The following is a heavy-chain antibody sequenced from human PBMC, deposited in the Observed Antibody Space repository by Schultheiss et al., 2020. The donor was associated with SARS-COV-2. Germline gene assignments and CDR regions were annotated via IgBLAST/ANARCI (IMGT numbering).Heavy chain of an antibody. CDR2: IVVGSGNT. J-gene: IGHJ6*02. Sequence: SVKVSCKASGFTFTSSAVQWVRQARGQRLEWIGWIVVGSGNTNYAQKFQGRVTITADKSTSTAYMELSSLRAEDTAVYYCAREKGYSSSWATYYYYYGMDVWGQGTTVTVSS. V-gene: IGHV1-58*01. CDR3: AREKGYSSSWATYYYYYGMDV. CDR1: GFTFTSSA. D-gene: IGHD6-13*01.